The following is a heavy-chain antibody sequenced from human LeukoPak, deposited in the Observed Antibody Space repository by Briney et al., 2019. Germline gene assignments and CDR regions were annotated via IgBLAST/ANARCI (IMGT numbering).Heavy chain of an antibody. Sequence: AAVRVSCKVSGYTLTELSMHWVRQAPGKGREGGGGFDPEHGETIYAQKFQGRVTMTEDTSIDTVYMELSSLRSEDTAVYYCATDRVGYCSGGSCYSRSSALDYWGQGTLVTVSS. CDR2: FDPEHGET. CDR3: ATDRVGYCSGGSCYSRSSALDY. D-gene: IGHD2-15*01. V-gene: IGHV1-24*01. CDR1: GYTLTELS. J-gene: IGHJ4*02.